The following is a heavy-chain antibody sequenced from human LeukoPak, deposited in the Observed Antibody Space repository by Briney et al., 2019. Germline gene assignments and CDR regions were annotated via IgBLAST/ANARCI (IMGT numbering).Heavy chain of an antibody. CDR2: IYPGDSDT. J-gene: IGHJ4*02. V-gene: IGHV5-51*01. CDR3: ATIAARGDFDY. Sequence: GESLTLSCTGSGYSFTSYWIGWVRQMPGKGLEWMGIIYPGDSDTRYSPSFQGQVTISADKSISTAYLQWSSLKASDTAMYYCATIAARGDFDYWGQGTLVTVSS. D-gene: IGHD6-6*01. CDR1: GYSFTSYW.